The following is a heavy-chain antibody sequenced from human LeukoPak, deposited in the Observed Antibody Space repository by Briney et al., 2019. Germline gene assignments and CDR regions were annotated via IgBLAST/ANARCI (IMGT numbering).Heavy chain of an antibody. Sequence: SETLSLTCTVSGCSISSYYWSWIRQPPGKGLEWIGEINHSGSTNYNPSLKSRVTISVDTSKKQFSLKLSSVTAADTAVYYCARYRNYDSSGYYYVAFDIWGQGTMVTVSS. CDR1: GCSISSYY. CDR3: ARYRNYDSSGYYYVAFDI. J-gene: IGHJ3*02. V-gene: IGHV4-59*01. CDR2: INHSGST. D-gene: IGHD3-22*01.